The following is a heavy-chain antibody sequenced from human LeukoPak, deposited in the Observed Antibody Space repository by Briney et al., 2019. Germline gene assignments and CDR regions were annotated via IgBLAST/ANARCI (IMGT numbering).Heavy chain of an antibody. CDR1: GYSISSGYY. D-gene: IGHD5-12*01. CDR3: ARTVDTVATADAFDI. Sequence: SETLSLTCAVSGYSISSGYYWGWIRQPPGKGLEWIGTIYHSGSTYYNPSLKSRVTISIDTSKNQFSLKLSSVTAADTAVYYCARTVDTVATADAFDIWGQGIMVTVSS. CDR2: IYHSGST. J-gene: IGHJ3*02. V-gene: IGHV4-38-2*01.